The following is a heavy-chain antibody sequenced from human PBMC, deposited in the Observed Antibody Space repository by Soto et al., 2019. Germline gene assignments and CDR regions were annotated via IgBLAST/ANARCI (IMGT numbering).Heavy chain of an antibody. CDR3: ARLMGYCISTSCYGEALDP. D-gene: IGHD2-2*01. CDR1: GYSFTSYW. J-gene: IGHJ5*02. V-gene: IGHV5-51*01. CDR2: IYPGDSDT. Sequence: PGESLKISCKGSGYSFTSYWIGWVRQMPGKGLEWMGIIYPGDSDTRYSPSFQGQVTISADKSISTAYLQWSSLKASDTAMYYCARLMGYCISTSCYGEALDPWGQGTLVTVSS.